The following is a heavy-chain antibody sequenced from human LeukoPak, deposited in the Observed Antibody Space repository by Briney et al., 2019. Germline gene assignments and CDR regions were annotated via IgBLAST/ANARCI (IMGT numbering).Heavy chain of an antibody. CDR1: GFTFISYW. CDR2: IKQDGSEI. V-gene: IGHV3-7*04. J-gene: IGHJ3*02. D-gene: IGHD3-22*01. CDR3: ARGSSGAYLGAFDI. Sequence: GGSLRLSCAASGFTFISYWMTWVRQAPGKGLEWVANIKQDGSEIYYVDSVKGRFTISRDNGKNSLYLRMNSLRAEDTAVYYCARGSSGAYLGAFDIWGQGTMVTVSS.